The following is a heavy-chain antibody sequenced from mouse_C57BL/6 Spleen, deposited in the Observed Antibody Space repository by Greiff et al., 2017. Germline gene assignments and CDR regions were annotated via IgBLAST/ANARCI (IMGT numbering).Heavy chain of an antibody. CDR2: IYPGDGDT. D-gene: IGHD2-4*01. Sequence: QVQLQQSGAELVKPGASVKLSCKASGYTFTSYWMNWVKQRPGQGLEWIGQIYPGDGDTNYNEKFKDKATLTVDKSSSTAYIRLSSLTAGDSAVDFCARIYCEYYYFDYWGQGTTLTVSS. CDR1: GYTFTSYW. J-gene: IGHJ2*01. CDR3: ARIYCEYYYFDY. V-gene: IGHV1-80*01.